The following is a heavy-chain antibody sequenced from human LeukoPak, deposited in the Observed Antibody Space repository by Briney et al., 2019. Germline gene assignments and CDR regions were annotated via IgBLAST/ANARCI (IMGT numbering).Heavy chain of an antibody. D-gene: IGHD3-10*01. CDR2: ISRSSSYI. V-gene: IGHV3-21*01. J-gene: IGHJ4*02. CDR3: ARGSTVVRGVSPAGDY. Sequence: GGSLRLSCAASGFTFGSYTMNWVRQAPGKGLEWVSSISRSSSYIYYADSMKGRFTISRDNAKNSLDLQMHSLRAEDTAVYYCARGSTVVRGVSPAGDYWGQGTLVTVSS. CDR1: GFTFGSYT.